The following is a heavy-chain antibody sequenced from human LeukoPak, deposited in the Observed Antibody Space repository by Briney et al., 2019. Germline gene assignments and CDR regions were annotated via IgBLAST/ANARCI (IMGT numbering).Heavy chain of an antibody. CDR3: ARSSASYHFGMDV. V-gene: IGHV5-51*01. Sequence: GESLNISCKGSVYSFTSHLIGWVRQMPGKGLEWMGIIDPGDSDTRYSPSFQGQVTISADKSISTAYLQWSSLKASDTAMYYCARSSASYHFGMDVWGKGTTVTVSS. CDR2: IDPGDSDT. J-gene: IGHJ6*04. D-gene: IGHD3-10*01. CDR1: VYSFTSHL.